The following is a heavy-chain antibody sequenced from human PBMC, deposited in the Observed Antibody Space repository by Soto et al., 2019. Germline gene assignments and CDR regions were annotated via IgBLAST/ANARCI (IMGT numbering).Heavy chain of an antibody. Sequence: PSETLSLTCTVSGGSISSYYWSWIRQPPGKGLEWIGYIYYSGSTNYNPSLKRRVTISVDASKNQFSLKLSSVTAADTAVYYCARSWGYSSGWYVFDYWGQGTLVTVSS. CDR2: IYYSGST. J-gene: IGHJ4*02. CDR1: GGSISSYY. V-gene: IGHV4-59*01. CDR3: ARSWGYSSGWYVFDY. D-gene: IGHD6-19*01.